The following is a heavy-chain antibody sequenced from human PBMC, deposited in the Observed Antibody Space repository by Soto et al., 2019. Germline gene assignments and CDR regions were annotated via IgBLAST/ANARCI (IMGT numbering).Heavy chain of an antibody. CDR3: ARVSLVYYYYGMDV. J-gene: IGHJ6*02. CDR2: IYHSGST. Sequence: SETLSLTCAVYGGSFSGYYWSWIRQPPGKGLEWIGEIYHSGSTNYNPSLKSRVTISVDTSKNQFSLKLSSVTAADTAVYYCARVSLVYYYYGMDVWGQGTTVTVSS. CDR1: GGSFSGYY. D-gene: IGHD3-10*01. V-gene: IGHV4-34*01.